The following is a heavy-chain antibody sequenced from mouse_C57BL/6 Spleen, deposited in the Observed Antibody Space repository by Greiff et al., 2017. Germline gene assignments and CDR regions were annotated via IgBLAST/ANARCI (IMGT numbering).Heavy chain of an antibody. J-gene: IGHJ2*01. CDR3: TGYYGNYFDY. V-gene: IGHV14-4*01. D-gene: IGHD2-1*01. CDR1: GFNIKDDY. CDR2: IDPENGDT. Sequence: EVKVVESGAELVRPGASVKLSCTASGFNIKDDYMHWVKQRPEQGLEWIGWIDPENGDTEYASKFQGKATITADTSSTTAYLQLSSLASEDAAVYYCTGYYGNYFDYWGQGTTLTVSS.